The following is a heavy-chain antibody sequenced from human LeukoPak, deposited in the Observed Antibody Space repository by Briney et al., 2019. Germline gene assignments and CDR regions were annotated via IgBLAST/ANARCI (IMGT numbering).Heavy chain of an antibody. CDR1: GFTFSSYE. V-gene: IGHV3-48*03. J-gene: IGHJ4*02. CDR2: ISSSGSTI. D-gene: IGHD4-17*01. Sequence: PGGSLRLSCAASGFTFSSYEMNWVRQAPGKGLEWVSYISSSGSTIYYADSVKGRFTISSDNAKKSLYLQMNSLRAEDTAVYYCARDSPYGQLDYWGQGTLVTVSS. CDR3: ARDSPYGQLDY.